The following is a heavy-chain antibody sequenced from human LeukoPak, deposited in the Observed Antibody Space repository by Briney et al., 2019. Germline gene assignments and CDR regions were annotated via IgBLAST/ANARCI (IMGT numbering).Heavy chain of an antibody. CDR1: GFTFSSYA. Sequence: GGSLRLSCAASGFTFSSYAMHWVRQAPGRGLVWVAIISYDGSNKYYADSVKGRFTISRDNSKNTLYLQINSLRAEDTAVYYCATDPDSSGYYYPIFDYWGQGTLVTVSS. CDR3: ATDPDSSGYYYPIFDY. CDR2: ISYDGSNK. V-gene: IGHV3-30-3*01. J-gene: IGHJ4*02. D-gene: IGHD3-22*01.